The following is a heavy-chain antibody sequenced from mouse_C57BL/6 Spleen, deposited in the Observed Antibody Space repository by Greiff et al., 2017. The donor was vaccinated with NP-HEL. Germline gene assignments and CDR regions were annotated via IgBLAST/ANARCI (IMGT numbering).Heavy chain of an antibody. CDR1: GYTFTDYN. CDR2: INPNNGGT. J-gene: IGHJ3*01. D-gene: IGHD2-4*01. Sequence: EVQLQESGPELVKPGASVKMSCKASGYTFTDYNMHWVKQSHGKSLEWIGYINPNNGGTSYNQKFKGKATLTVNKSSSTAYMELRSLTSEDSAVYYCASWYDYDWFAYWGQGTLVTVSA. V-gene: IGHV1-22*01. CDR3: ASWYDYDWFAY.